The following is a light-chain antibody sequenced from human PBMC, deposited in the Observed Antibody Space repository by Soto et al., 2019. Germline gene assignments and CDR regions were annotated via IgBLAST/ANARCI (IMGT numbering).Light chain of an antibody. CDR2: GAS. Sequence: IVLTQSPGTLSLSPGERATLSCRASQSVAGNYVAWYQQKPGQGPRLPIYGASSRATGIPDRFSGSGSGTDFTLTISRLEPEDFAVYYCQQYGNSPLTFGGGTKVEIK. CDR3: QQYGNSPLT. V-gene: IGKV3-20*01. J-gene: IGKJ4*01. CDR1: QSVAGNY.